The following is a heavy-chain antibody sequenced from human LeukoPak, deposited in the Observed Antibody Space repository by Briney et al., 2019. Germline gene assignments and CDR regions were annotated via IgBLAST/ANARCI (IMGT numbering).Heavy chain of an antibody. CDR3: ARRPSVYGVVIKHYFDY. J-gene: IGHJ4*02. D-gene: IGHD3-3*01. Sequence: SETLSLTCTVSGGSISSSSYYWGWIRQPPGKGLEWIGSIYYSGSTYYNPSLKSRVTISVDTSKNQFSLKLSSVTAADTAVYYCARRPSVYGVVIKHYFDYWGQGTLVTVSS. V-gene: IGHV4-39*01. CDR1: GGSISSSSYY. CDR2: IYYSGST.